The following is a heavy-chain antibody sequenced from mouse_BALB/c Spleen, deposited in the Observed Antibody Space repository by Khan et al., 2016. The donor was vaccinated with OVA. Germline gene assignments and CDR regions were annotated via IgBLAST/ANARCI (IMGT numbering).Heavy chain of an antibody. Sequence: VQLQQSGAELVRPGVSVKISCKGSGYRFTDFPMHWVKQSHAKSLEWIGVISTYYGDASYNQKFKGKATMTVDKSSSTAYMELARLTSEDSAIYSGGRGGGGDRFAYWGQGTLVTVSA. V-gene: IGHV1S137*01. CDR2: ISTYYGDA. CDR3: GRGGGGDRFAY. CDR1: GYRFTDFP. J-gene: IGHJ3*01.